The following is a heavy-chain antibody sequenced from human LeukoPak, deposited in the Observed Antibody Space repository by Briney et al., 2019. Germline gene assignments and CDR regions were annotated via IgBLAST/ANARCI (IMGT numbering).Heavy chain of an antibody. CDR2: INHSGST. CDR3: ARGKVVAGTPGQNSWDN. V-gene: IGHV4-34*01. CDR1: GGSFSGYY. Sequence: SETLSLTCAVYGGSFSGYYWSWIRQPPGKGLEWIGEINHSGSTNYNPSLKSRVTMSVDTSKNQFSLKLTSVTAADTAVYYCARGKVVAGTPGQNSWDNWGQGTLVAVSS. D-gene: IGHD6-19*01. J-gene: IGHJ4*02.